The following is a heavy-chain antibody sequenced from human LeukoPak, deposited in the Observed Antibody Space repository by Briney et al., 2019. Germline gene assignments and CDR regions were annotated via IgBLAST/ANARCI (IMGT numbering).Heavy chain of an antibody. CDR2: IYYNGST. J-gene: IGHJ4*02. D-gene: IGHD3-22*01. CDR1: GGSISSYY. Sequence: PSETLSLTCTVSGGSISSYYWSWIRQPPGKGLECIAYIYYNGSTNSNPSLKRRVTISVDTTKNQFSLKLNSRTAADTAVDYYARHRKSTVITYEYFDYWGQGTLVTVSS. V-gene: IGHV4-59*08. CDR3: ARHRKSTVITYEYFDY.